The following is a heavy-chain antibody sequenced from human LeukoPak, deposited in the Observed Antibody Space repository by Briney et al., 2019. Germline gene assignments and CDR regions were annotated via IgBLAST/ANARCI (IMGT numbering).Heavy chain of an antibody. CDR1: GGSFSAYY. CDR3: AREGDGYTSKTDAFDI. D-gene: IGHD5-24*01. Sequence: SETLSLTCAVYGGSFSAYYWSWIRQPPGKGLEWIGEINHSGSTNYNPSLKSRVTISVDTSKNQFSLKLSSVTAADTAVYYCAREGDGYTSKTDAFDIWGQGTMVTVSS. V-gene: IGHV4-34*01. CDR2: INHSGST. J-gene: IGHJ3*02.